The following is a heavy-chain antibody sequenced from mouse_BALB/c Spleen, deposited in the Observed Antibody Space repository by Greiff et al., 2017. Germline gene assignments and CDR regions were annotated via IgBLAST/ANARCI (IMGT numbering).Heavy chain of an antibody. D-gene: IGHD2-4*01. Sequence: VQLQQSGAELVRPGVSVKISCKGSGYTFTDYAMHWVKQSHAKSLEWIGVISTYYGDASYNQKFKGKATMTVDKSSSTAYMELARLTSEDSAIYYCARGGGLRREDYYAMDYWGQGTSVTVSS. CDR2: ISTYYGDA. CDR3: ARGGGLRREDYYAMDY. J-gene: IGHJ4*01. CDR1: GYTFTDYA. V-gene: IGHV1S137*01.